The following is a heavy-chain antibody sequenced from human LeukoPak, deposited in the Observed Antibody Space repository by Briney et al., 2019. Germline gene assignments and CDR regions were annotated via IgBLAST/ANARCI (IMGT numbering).Heavy chain of an antibody. J-gene: IGHJ4*02. CDR3: ARLGIQLWPFDY. CDR2: IYYSGST. D-gene: IGHD5-18*01. V-gene: IGHV4-39*01. CDR1: GGSISSSSYY. Sequence: SETLPLTCTVSGGSISSSSYYWGWIRQPPGKGLEWIGSIYYSGSTYYNPSLKSRVTISVDTSKNQFSLKLSSVTAADTAVYYCARLGIQLWPFDYWGQGTLVTVSS.